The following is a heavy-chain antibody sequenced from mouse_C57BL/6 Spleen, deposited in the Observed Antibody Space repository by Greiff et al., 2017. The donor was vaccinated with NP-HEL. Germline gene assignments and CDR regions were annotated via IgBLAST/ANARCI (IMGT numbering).Heavy chain of an antibody. V-gene: IGHV1-54*01. J-gene: IGHJ2*01. CDR2: INPGSGGT. CDR3: ARGGGEFDY. Sequence: VQLQQSGAELVRPGTSVKVSCKASGYAFTNYLIEWVKQRPGQGLEWIGVINPGSGGTNYNEKFKGKATLTADKSSSTAYMQLSSLTSEDSAVYFCARGGGEFDYWGQGTTLTVSS. CDR1: GYAFTNYL.